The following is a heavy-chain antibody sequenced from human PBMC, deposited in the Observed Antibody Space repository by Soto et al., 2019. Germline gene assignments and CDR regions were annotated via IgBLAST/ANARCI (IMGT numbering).Heavy chain of an antibody. D-gene: IGHD3-16*02. V-gene: IGHV3-23*01. CDR2: ISGSGGST. CDR3: AKEGTAERPRIYIWGSYRNNWFDP. CDR1: GFTFSSYA. J-gene: IGHJ5*02. Sequence: GGSLRLSCAASGFTFSSYAMSWVRQAPGKGLEWVSAISGSGGSTYYADSVKGRFTISRDNSKNTLYLQMNSLRAEDTAVYYCAKEGTAERPRIYIWGSYRNNWFDPWGQGTLVTVSS.